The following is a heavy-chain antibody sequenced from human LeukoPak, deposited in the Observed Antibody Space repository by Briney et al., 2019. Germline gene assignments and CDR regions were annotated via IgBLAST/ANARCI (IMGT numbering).Heavy chain of an antibody. V-gene: IGHV4-61*02. CDR3: ASQAYCGGDCYSWMDV. CDR2: IYTSGST. Sequence: PSQTLSLTCTVSGGSISSGSYYWSWIRQPAGKGLEWIGRIYTSGSTNYNPSLKSRVTISVDTSKNQFSLKLSSVTAADTAVYYCASQAYCGGDCYSWMDVWGKGTTVTVSS. CDR1: GGSISSGSYY. J-gene: IGHJ6*04. D-gene: IGHD2-21*01.